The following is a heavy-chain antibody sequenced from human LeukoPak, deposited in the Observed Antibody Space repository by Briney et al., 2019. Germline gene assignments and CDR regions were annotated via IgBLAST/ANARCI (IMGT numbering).Heavy chain of an antibody. CDR3: ARDPIAAAGYDAFDI. V-gene: IGHV3-33*01. CDR1: GFTFSAFG. Sequence: PGGSLRLSCAASGFTFSAFGMHWVRQAPGKGLEWVAVIWYDGSNKYYVDSVKGRFTISRDNAKNSLYLQMNSLRAEDTAVYYCARDPIAAAGYDAFDIWGQGTMVTVSS. J-gene: IGHJ3*02. D-gene: IGHD6-13*01. CDR2: IWYDGSNK.